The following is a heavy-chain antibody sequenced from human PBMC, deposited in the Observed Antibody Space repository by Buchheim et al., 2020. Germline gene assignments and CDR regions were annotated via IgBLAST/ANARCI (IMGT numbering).Heavy chain of an antibody. D-gene: IGHD2-15*01. CDR1: GFTFSSYA. Sequence: EVQLLESGGGLVQPGGSLRLSCAASGFTFSSYAMSWVRQAPGKGLEWVSAISGSGGSTYYADSVKGRFTISRDNYKNTLYLQMNSLRAEDTAVYYCAKVPSLGYCSGGSCYTPFFDYWGQGTL. V-gene: IGHV3-23*01. CDR2: ISGSGGST. CDR3: AKVPSLGYCSGGSCYTPFFDY. J-gene: IGHJ4*02.